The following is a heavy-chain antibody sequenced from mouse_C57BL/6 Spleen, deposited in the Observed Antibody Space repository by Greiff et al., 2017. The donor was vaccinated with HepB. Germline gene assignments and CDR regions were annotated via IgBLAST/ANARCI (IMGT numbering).Heavy chain of an antibody. Sequence: VQLQQSGPELVKPGASVKISCKASGYTFTDYYMNWVKQSHGQSLEWIGDINPNNGGTSYNQKFKGKATLTVDKSSSTAYMGLRSLTSEDSAVYYCARYDGYLCYFDYWGQGTTLTVSS. J-gene: IGHJ2*01. CDR1: GYTFTDYY. V-gene: IGHV1-26*01. CDR3: ARYDGYLCYFDY. D-gene: IGHD2-3*01. CDR2: INPNNGGT.